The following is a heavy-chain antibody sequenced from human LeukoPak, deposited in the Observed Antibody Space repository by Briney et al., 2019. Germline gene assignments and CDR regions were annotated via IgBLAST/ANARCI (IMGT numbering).Heavy chain of an antibody. CDR3: AKDLYGSGSYSPWYFDF. CDR2: IRCDRSTK. J-gene: IGHJ2*01. CDR1: GFTFSSYG. D-gene: IGHD3-3*01. V-gene: IGHV3-30*02. Sequence: GGSLRLSCAAAGFTFSSYGMNWVRQAPGKGLEWVSFIRCDRSTKYYADSVKGRFTISRDNSKNSLHLQMNSLRAEDTAVYYFAKDLYGSGSYSPWYFDFWGRSTLVTVSS.